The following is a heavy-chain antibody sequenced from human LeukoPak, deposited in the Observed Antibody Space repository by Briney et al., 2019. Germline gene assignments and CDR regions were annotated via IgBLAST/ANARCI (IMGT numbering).Heavy chain of an antibody. CDR3: ARDQPLYYDFWSGSTGSGMDV. Sequence: SETLSLTCTVSGGSISSYYWSWIRQPPGKGLEWIGYIYYSGSTNYNPSLKSRVTISVDTFKNQFSLKLSSVTAADTAVYYCARDQPLYYDFWSGSTGSGMDVWGQGTTVTVSS. CDR1: GGSISSYY. J-gene: IGHJ6*02. D-gene: IGHD3-3*01. CDR2: IYYSGST. V-gene: IGHV4-59*01.